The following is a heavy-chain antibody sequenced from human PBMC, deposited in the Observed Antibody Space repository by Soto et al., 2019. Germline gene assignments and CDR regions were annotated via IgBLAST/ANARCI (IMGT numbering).Heavy chain of an antibody. Sequence: QVQLVESGGGVVQPGRSLRLSCAASGFTFSSYGMHWVRQAPGKGLEWVAVISYDGSNNYYADSVKGRFTISRDNSKNTLYLQMNSLRAEDTAVYYCAKDSGDEWELPLDYWGQGTLVTVSS. V-gene: IGHV3-30*18. CDR2: ISYDGSNN. J-gene: IGHJ4*02. D-gene: IGHD1-26*01. CDR1: GFTFSSYG. CDR3: AKDSGDEWELPLDY.